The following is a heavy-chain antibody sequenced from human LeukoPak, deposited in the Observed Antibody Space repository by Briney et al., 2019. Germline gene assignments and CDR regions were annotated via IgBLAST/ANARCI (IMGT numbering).Heavy chain of an antibody. J-gene: IGHJ5*02. V-gene: IGHV4-4*07. CDR2: IYTSGTT. CDR3: ARGGGYCSSSANCYGNWFDP. Sequence: SETLSLTCTVSGGSISGYYWSWIRQTAGKGLEWIGRIYTSGTTNYNPCLKSRVTMSVDTSKNQFSLKLTSVTAADTAVYYCARGGGYCSSSANCYGNWFDPWGQGTLVTVSS. CDR1: GGSISGYY. D-gene: IGHD2-2*01.